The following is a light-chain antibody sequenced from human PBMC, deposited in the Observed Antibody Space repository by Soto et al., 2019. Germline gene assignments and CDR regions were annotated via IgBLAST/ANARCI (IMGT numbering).Light chain of an antibody. Sequence: EVVVTQSPDTLSLSPGERATLFCRASQSVRSSLAWYQQKPGQAPRLFIYDASTRATGIPARFSGSGSGTEFTLTISSLQSEDFAVYYCQQYNSWPETFGQGTKVDTK. CDR3: QQYNSWPET. J-gene: IGKJ1*01. V-gene: IGKV3-15*01. CDR2: DAS. CDR1: QSVRSS.